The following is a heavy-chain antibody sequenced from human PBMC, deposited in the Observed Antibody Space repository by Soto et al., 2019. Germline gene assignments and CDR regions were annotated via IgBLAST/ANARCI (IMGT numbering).Heavy chain of an antibody. J-gene: IGHJ6*02. D-gene: IGHD1-26*01. Sequence: PXGCLILSYAAAGFTFSSYGMGWVRQAPGKGLEWVANIKQDGSEKYYVDSVKGRFTISRDNAKNSLYLQMNSLRAEDTAVYYCARVSRGIANGMDVWGQGTTVTVSS. CDR2: IKQDGSEK. CDR3: ARVSRGIANGMDV. CDR1: GFTFSSYG. V-gene: IGHV3-7*03.